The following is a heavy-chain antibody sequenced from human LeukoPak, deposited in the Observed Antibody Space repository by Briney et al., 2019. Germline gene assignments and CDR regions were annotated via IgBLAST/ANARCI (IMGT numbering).Heavy chain of an antibody. CDR2: ISAYNGNT. Sequence: ASVKVSCKASGYTFTSYGISWVRQAPGQGLEWMGWISAYNGNTNYAQKFQGRVTITADESTSTAYMELSSLRSEDTAVYYCNVVVAATVLDYWGQGTLVTVSS. V-gene: IGHV1-18*04. CDR1: GYTFTSYG. CDR3: NVVVAATVLDY. D-gene: IGHD2-15*01. J-gene: IGHJ4*02.